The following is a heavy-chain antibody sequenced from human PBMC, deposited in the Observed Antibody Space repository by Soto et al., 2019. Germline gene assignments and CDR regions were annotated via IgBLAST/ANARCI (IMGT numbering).Heavy chain of an antibody. CDR1: GYSFTSYW. J-gene: IGHJ6*02. Sequence: GESLKISCKGSGYSFTSYWIGWVRQMPGKGLEWMGIIYPGDSDTRYSPSFQGQVTISADKSISTAYLQWSSLKASDTAMYYCARQASTFFGVVKDYYYYYGMYVWGQGTTVTVSS. D-gene: IGHD3-3*01. CDR2: IYPGDSDT. V-gene: IGHV5-51*01. CDR3: ARQASTFFGVVKDYYYYYGMYV.